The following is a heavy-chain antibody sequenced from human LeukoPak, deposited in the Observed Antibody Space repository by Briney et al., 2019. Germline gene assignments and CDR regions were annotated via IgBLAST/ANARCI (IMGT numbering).Heavy chain of an antibody. D-gene: IGHD6-13*01. CDR3: AKGRYIAAAATAGGMDV. CDR1: GFTFSSYA. V-gene: IGHV3-23*01. J-gene: IGHJ6*02. Sequence: GGSLRLSCAASGFTFSSYAMSWVRRAPGKGLEWVSAISGSGGSTYYADSVKGRFTISRDNSKNTLYLQMNSLRAEDTAVYYCAKGRYIAAAATAGGMDVWGQGTTVTVSS. CDR2: ISGSGGST.